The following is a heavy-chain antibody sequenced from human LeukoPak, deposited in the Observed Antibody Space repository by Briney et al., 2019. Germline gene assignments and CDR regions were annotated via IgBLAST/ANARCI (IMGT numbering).Heavy chain of an antibody. CDR2: IYYSGST. D-gene: IGHD2-2*01. Sequence: SETLSLTCTVSGGSISDYYWNWIRQPPGKGLEWIGYIYYSGSTTYNPSLKCRVTMSVDTVKNQFSLKLRSVTAVDTAVYYCSRGDLCSSSNCYLRPMDVWGKGTTVTVSS. J-gene: IGHJ6*03. CDR1: GGSISDYY. CDR3: SRGDLCSSSNCYLRPMDV. V-gene: IGHV4-59*01.